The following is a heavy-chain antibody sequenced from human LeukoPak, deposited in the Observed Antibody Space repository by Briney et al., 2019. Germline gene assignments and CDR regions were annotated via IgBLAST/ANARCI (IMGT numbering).Heavy chain of an antibody. V-gene: IGHV3-23*01. D-gene: IGHD3-3*01. J-gene: IGHJ4*02. CDR1: GFTFSSYA. CDR2: ISGSGGST. CDR3: AKHGPDYDFWSGLDY. Sequence: PGGSLRLSCAASGFTFSSYAMSWVRQAPGKGLEWVSAISGSGGSTYYADSVKGRFTISRDNSKNTLYLQMNILRAEDTAVYYCAKHGPDYDFWSGLDYWGQGTLVTVSS.